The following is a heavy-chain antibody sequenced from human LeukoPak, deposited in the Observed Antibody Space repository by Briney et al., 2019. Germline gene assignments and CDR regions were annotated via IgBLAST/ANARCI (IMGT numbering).Heavy chain of an antibody. CDR2: INPNSGGT. D-gene: IGHD4-11*01. CDR3: ARVGRGKYSSAFDY. J-gene: IGHJ4*02. Sequence: VXQAPGQXXXWMGWINPNSGGTNYAQKFQGRVTMTRDTSISTAYMELSRLRSDDTAVYYCARVGRGKYSSAFDYWGQGTLVTVSS. V-gene: IGHV1-2*02.